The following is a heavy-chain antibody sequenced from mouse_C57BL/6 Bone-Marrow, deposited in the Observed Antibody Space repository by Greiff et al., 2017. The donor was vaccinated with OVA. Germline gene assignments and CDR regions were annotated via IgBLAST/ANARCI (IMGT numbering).Heavy chain of an antibody. D-gene: IGHD1-1*01. J-gene: IGHJ2*01. V-gene: IGHV7-3*01. Sequence: EVMLVESGGGLVQPGGSLSLSCAASGFTFTDYYMSWVRQPPGKALEWLGFIRHTANGYTTEYSASVKGRFTISRDNSHSILYLQMNSLRAEDSATYYCARNKVNTRVADYCDYWGQGTTLTVSS. CDR3: ARNKVNTRVADYCDY. CDR2: IRHTANGYTT. CDR1: GFTFTDYY.